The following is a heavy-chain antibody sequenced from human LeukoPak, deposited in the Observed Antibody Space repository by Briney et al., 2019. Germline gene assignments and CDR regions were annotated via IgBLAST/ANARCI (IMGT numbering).Heavy chain of an antibody. CDR3: ARHFYGSGYY. V-gene: IGHV3-74*01. CDR2: ISGDGTST. D-gene: IGHD6-19*01. CDR1: GFTFSGYW. Sequence: GGSLRLSCTASGFTFSGYWMHWVRQAPGKGLVWVSRISGDGTSTTYADSVKGRFTISRDNAKNTLYLQMNSLRAEDTAVYYCARHFYGSGYYRGQGTLVTVSS. J-gene: IGHJ4*02.